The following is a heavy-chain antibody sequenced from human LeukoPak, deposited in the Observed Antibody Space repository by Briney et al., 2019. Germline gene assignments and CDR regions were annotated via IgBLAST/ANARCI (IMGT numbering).Heavy chain of an antibody. CDR1: GFPFSNYA. Sequence: QPGRSLRLSCAASGFPFSNYAMHWVRQAPGKGLEWLAVISYEGINKYYTDSVKGRFTFSRDNSKNTLYLQMNSLRAEDTAVYYCARASYTSSRFDYWGQGTLVTVSS. CDR3: ARASYTSSRFDY. V-gene: IGHV3-30-3*01. D-gene: IGHD6-6*01. CDR2: ISYEGINK. J-gene: IGHJ4*02.